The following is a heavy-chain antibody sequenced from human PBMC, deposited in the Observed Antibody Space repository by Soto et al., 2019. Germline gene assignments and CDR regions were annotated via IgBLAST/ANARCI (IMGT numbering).Heavy chain of an antibody. CDR3: AASCVGCGGFNYYGMDV. CDR1: GGSISSGGYY. Sequence: SETLSLTCTVSGGSISSGGYYWSWIRQHPGKGLEWIGYIYYSGSTYYNPSLKSRVTISVDTSKNQFSLKLSSATAADTAVYYCAASCVGCGGFNYYGMDVWGQGTTVTVSS. J-gene: IGHJ6*02. CDR2: IYYSGST. V-gene: IGHV4-31*03. D-gene: IGHD2-21*01.